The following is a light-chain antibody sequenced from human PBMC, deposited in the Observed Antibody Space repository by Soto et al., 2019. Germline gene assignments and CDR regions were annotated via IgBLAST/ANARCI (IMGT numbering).Light chain of an antibody. CDR3: QQYKSYWYT. CDR2: KSS. V-gene: IGKV1-5*03. J-gene: IGKJ2*01. Sequence: DIQMTQSPSTLSASVGDRVTITCRASQSISNWLAWYQQRPGKAPKLLIYKSSSLESGVPSRFSGSGSGTAFTLTSSSRQPDDFATYYCQQYKSYWYTFGQGTRLEIK. CDR1: QSISNW.